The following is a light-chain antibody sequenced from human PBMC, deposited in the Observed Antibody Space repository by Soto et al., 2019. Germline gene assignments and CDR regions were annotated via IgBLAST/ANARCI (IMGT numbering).Light chain of an antibody. V-gene: IGLV2-8*01. CDR1: KSDIGIYDF. Sequence: QSALTQPPSASGSPGQSVTISCTGSKSDIGIYDFVSWYQHHPGKAPRLIIYEVVQRPSGVPDRFSGSKSGNTASLTVSGLQAADEADYFCKSYACSNTYVFGTGTKLNVL. CDR3: KSYACSNTYV. CDR2: EVV. J-gene: IGLJ1*01.